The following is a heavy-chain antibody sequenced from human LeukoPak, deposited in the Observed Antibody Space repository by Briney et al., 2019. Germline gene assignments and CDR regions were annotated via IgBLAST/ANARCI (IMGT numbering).Heavy chain of an antibody. Sequence: PSETLSLTCTVSGGSISSYYWSWIRQPPGKGLEWIGYIYYSGSTNYNPSLKSRVTISVDTSKNQFSLKLSSVTAADTAVYYCAGGFDSSLEFDYWGQGTLVTVSS. CDR1: GGSISSYY. V-gene: IGHV4-59*01. CDR2: IYYSGST. J-gene: IGHJ4*02. CDR3: AGGFDSSLEFDY. D-gene: IGHD3-3*01.